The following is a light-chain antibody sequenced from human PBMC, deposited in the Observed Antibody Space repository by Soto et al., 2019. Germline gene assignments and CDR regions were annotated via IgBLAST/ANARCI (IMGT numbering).Light chain of an antibody. CDR2: AAS. J-gene: IGKJ2*01. V-gene: IGKV1-39*01. CDR3: QHSYSTPYT. CDR1: QSISSY. Sequence: DIQMTQSPSSLSASVGDRVTITCRASQSISSYLNWYQQKPGKAPKLLIYAASSLQSGVPSRFSGSGSGTDFTLTISSLQPEDFATYYCQHSYSTPYTFGQGPKLEIK.